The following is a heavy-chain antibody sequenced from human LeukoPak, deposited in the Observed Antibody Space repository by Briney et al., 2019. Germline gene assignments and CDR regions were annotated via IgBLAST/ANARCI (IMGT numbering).Heavy chain of an antibody. CDR1: GYSFTNYW. Sequence: GESLKISYKGSGYSFTNYWIGWVRQMPGKGLEWMRIIYPGDSDTRYSPSFQGQLSISADKFITTAYLQWSSLKASDTALYYCARLHNAYSDAFGIWGQGTMVTVSS. D-gene: IGHD1-14*01. J-gene: IGHJ3*02. CDR3: ARLHNAYSDAFGI. V-gene: IGHV5-51*01. CDR2: IYPGDSDT.